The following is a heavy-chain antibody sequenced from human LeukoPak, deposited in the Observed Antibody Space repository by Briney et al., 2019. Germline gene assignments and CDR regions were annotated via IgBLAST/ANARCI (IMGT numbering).Heavy chain of an antibody. Sequence: GASVKVSCKASGYTFTSYGISWVRQAPGQGLEWMGWISAYNGNTNYAQKLQGRVTMTTDTHTSTAYMELRSLRSDDTAVYYCARDFTGYCSGGSCENWFDPWGQGTLVTVSS. V-gene: IGHV1-18*01. CDR2: ISAYNGNT. CDR3: ARDFTGYCSGGSCENWFDP. J-gene: IGHJ5*02. CDR1: GYTFTSYG. D-gene: IGHD2-15*01.